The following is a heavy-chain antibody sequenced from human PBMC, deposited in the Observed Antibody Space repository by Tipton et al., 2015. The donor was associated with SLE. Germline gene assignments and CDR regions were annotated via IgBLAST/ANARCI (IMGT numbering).Heavy chain of an antibody. J-gene: IGHJ4*02. CDR2: IYYSGST. V-gene: IGHV4-31*03. D-gene: IGHD4-17*01. CDR1: GGSISSGGYY. Sequence: TLSLTCTVSGGSISSGGYYWSWIRQHPGKGLEWIGYIYYSGSTNYNPSLKSRVTISVDTSKNQFSLKLSSVTAADTAVYYCARWAVTTFDYWGQGTLVTVSS. CDR3: ARWAVTTFDY.